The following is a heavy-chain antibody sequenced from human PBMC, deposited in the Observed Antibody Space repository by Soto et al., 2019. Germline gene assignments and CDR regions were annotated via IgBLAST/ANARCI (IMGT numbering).Heavy chain of an antibody. D-gene: IGHD1-26*01. J-gene: IGHJ6*02. CDR1: GGTFSSYA. CDR2: IIPIFGTA. CDR3: ARVLERIVGATLYYYYGMDV. Sequence: QVQLVQSGAEVKKPGSSVKVSCKASGGTFSSYAISWVRRAPGQGLEWMGGIIPIFGTANYAQKFQGRVTITADESTSTAYMELSSLRSEDTAVYYCARVLERIVGATLYYYYGMDVWGQGTTVTVSS. V-gene: IGHV1-69*01.